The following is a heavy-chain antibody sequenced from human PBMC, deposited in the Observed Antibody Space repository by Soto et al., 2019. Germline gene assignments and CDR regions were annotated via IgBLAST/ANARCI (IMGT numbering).Heavy chain of an antibody. J-gene: IGHJ3*02. CDR2: IYPGDSDT. V-gene: IGHV5-51*01. Sequence: GESLKISCKGSGYSFTRYWMGWVRQMPGKGLEWMGIIYPGDSDTRYSPSFQGQVTISADKSISTAYLQWSSLKASDTAMYYCARNAEMAADAFDIWGQGTMVTVSS. CDR1: GYSFTRYW. CDR3: ARNAEMAADAFDI. D-gene: IGHD6-19*01.